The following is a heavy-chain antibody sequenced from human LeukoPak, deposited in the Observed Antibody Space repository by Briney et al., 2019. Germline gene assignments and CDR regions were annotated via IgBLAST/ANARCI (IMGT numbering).Heavy chain of an antibody. CDR2: IYYSGST. D-gene: IGHD5-18*01. CDR1: GGSISSYY. Sequence: SETLSLTCTVSGGSISSYYWSWIRQPPGKGLEWIGYIYYSGSTNYNPSLKSQVTISVDTSKNQFSLKLSSVTAADTAVYYCARDRTPFSYGLDNWGQGTLVTVSS. CDR3: ARDRTPFSYGLDN. V-gene: IGHV4-59*01. J-gene: IGHJ4*02.